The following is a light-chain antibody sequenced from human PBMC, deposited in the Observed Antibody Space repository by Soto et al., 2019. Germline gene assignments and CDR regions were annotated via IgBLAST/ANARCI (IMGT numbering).Light chain of an antibody. CDR2: GAS. J-gene: IGKJ5*01. CDR1: QSVINY. V-gene: IGKV3-20*01. Sequence: EIVLTQSPDTLSLSPGDIATLSCRASQSVINYLAWYQQKPGQAPRLLIYGASSRATGIPDRFSGSGSGTDFTLTISRLEPEDFAVYYCQQYGSSPITFGQGTRLEIK. CDR3: QQYGSSPIT.